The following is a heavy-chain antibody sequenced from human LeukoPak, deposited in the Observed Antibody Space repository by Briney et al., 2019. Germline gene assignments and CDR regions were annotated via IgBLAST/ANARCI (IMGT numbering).Heavy chain of an antibody. CDR2: INPSGGST. V-gene: IGHV1-46*01. Sequence: ASVKVSCKASGYTFTSYYMHWVRQAPGQGLEWMGIINPSGGSTSYAQKFQGRVTMTRDTSISTAYMELSRLRSDDTAVYYCARVIGATKWVDYFDYWGQGTLVTVSS. CDR1: GYTFTSYY. D-gene: IGHD1-26*01. CDR3: ARVIGATKWVDYFDY. J-gene: IGHJ4*02.